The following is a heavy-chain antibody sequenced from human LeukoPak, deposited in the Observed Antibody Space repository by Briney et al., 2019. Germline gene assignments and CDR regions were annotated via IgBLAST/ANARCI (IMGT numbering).Heavy chain of an antibody. CDR3: ARTKEMATISYFDS. V-gene: IGHV3-23*01. Sequence: GGSLRLSCAASGFPVSNKYMTWVRQAPGKGLEWVSAISGSGGSTYYAASVKGRFTISRDNSKNTLYLQMNSLRAEDTAVYYCARTKEMATISYFDSWGQGTLVTVSS. CDR2: ISGSGGST. D-gene: IGHD5-24*01. J-gene: IGHJ4*02. CDR1: GFPVSNKY.